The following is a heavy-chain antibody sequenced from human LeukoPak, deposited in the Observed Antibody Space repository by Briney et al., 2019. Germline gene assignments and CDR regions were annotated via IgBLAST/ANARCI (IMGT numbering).Heavy chain of an antibody. J-gene: IGHJ3*02. CDR2: ICYSGST. CDR3: ARATFGVVIIDAFDI. CDR1: GGSISSVDYF. D-gene: IGHD3-3*01. V-gene: IGHV4-30-4*01. Sequence: PSQTLSLTCTVSGGSISSVDYFWRWIRQPPGAGLGWIGYICYSGSTYYNPSLKSRVTISVDTSKNQFSLKLSSVTAADTAVYYCARATFGVVIIDAFDIWGQGTMVTVSS.